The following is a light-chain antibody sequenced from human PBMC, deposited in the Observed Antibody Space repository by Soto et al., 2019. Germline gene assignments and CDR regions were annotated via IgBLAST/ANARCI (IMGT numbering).Light chain of an antibody. Sequence: EIVMTQSPATLSVSPGERATRSCRASQSVATNLAWYQQKPGQPPRLLIHAASTRATGVPARFSGSGSGTEFTLTISSLQSEDFGVYYCQQYNKWPPLTFGGGTKVDI. J-gene: IGKJ4*01. CDR3: QQYNKWPPLT. V-gene: IGKV3-15*01. CDR1: QSVATN. CDR2: AAS.